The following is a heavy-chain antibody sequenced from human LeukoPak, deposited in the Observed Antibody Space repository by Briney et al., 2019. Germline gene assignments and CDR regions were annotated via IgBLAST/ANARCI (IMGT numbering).Heavy chain of an antibody. CDR1: GFTFSTCG. Sequence: GGSLRLSCAASGFTFSTCGMHWVRQAPGKGLDWVAFIWYDGSNKHYIDSVKGRFTISRDNSKNTLNLQMNSLRAEDTAVYYCARGDWGMYYFDYWGQGTLVTVSS. CDR3: ARGDWGMYYFDY. CDR2: IWYDGSNK. D-gene: IGHD7-27*01. V-gene: IGHV3-30*02. J-gene: IGHJ4*02.